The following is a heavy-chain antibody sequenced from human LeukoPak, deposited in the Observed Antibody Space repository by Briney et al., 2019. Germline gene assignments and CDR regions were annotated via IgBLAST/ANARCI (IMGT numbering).Heavy chain of an antibody. CDR2: TNPNSGGT. D-gene: IGHD5-12*01. CDR3: ARDLTATMKIDY. V-gene: IGHV1-2*02. CDR1: GYTFTGYY. Sequence: WASVKVSCKASGYTFTGYYMHWVRQAPGQGLEWMGWTNPNSGGTNYAQKFQGRVTMTRDTSISTAYMELSRLRSDDTAVYYCARDLTATMKIDYWGQGTLVTVSS. J-gene: IGHJ4*02.